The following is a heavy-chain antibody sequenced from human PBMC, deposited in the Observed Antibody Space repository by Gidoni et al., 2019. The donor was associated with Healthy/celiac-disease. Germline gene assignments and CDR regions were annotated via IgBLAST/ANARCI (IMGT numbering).Heavy chain of an antibody. Sequence: QVQLVQSGAEVKKPGSSVKVSCKASGGTFRSYAISWVRQAPGQGLEWMGGIIPIFGTANYAQKFQGSVTIPADESTSTAYMELSSLRSEDTAVYYCARDLGLGIGRGRFDYWGQGTLVTVSS. J-gene: IGHJ4*02. CDR1: GGTFRSYA. CDR2: IIPIFGTA. D-gene: IGHD7-27*01. V-gene: IGHV1-69*01. CDR3: ARDLGLGIGRGRFDY.